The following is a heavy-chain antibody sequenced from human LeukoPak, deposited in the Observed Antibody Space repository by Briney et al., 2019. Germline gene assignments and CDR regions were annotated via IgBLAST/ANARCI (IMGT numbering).Heavy chain of an antibody. CDR1: GFTFSSYG. CDR3: VKAGPFYFDS. Sequence: QPGGSLRLSCAASGFTFSSYGMHWVRQAPGKGLEWVAVIWYDGSNEYYADSVKGRFTVSRDNSKNTLFLQMNSLRAEDTAVYYCVKAGPFYFDSWGLGTLVTVSS. V-gene: IGHV3-33*03. J-gene: IGHJ4*02. CDR2: IWYDGSNE.